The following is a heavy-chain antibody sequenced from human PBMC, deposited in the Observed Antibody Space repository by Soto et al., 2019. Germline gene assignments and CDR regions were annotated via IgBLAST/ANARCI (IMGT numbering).Heavy chain of an antibody. CDR2: IIPIFGTA. CDR3: AREGNAAAGFINWFDP. CDR1: GGTFSSYA. Sequence: QVQLVQSGAEVKKPGSSVKVSCKASGGTFSSYAISWVRQAPGQGLEWMGGIIPIFGTANYAQKFQGRVTITADKSTSTADMELSSLRSEDTAVYYCAREGNAAAGFINWFDPWGQGTLVTVSS. D-gene: IGHD6-13*01. V-gene: IGHV1-69*06. J-gene: IGHJ5*02.